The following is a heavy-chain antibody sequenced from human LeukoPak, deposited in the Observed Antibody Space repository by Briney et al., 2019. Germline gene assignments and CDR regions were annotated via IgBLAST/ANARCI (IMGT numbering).Heavy chain of an antibody. V-gene: IGHV4-59*08. CDR1: GGSIGTYY. CDR3: ARHIGGGIEDMDI. Sequence: SETLSLTCTVSGGSIGTYYWSWIRQSPGKGLEWIGYIYVTGTRYNPYLQSRVTISVDRSRNQFFLKMSSVTAADTAVYYCARHIGGGIEDMDIWGKGTKVIVSS. D-gene: IGHD3-16*02. CDR2: IYVTGT. J-gene: IGHJ6*03.